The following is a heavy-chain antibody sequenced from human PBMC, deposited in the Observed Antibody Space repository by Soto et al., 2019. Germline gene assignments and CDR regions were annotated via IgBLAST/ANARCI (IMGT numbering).Heavy chain of an antibody. CDR2: ISAYNGNT. D-gene: IGHD3-3*01. CDR3: ARAHLFGVVIIWYFDY. J-gene: IGHJ4*02. CDR1: GYTFTSYG. V-gene: IGHV1-18*01. Sequence: GVSVKVSCKASGYTFTSYGISWVRQAPGQGLEWMGWISAYNGNTNYAQKLQGRVTMTTDTSTSTAYMELRSLRSDDTAVYYCARAHLFGVVIIWYFDYWGQGTLVTVSS.